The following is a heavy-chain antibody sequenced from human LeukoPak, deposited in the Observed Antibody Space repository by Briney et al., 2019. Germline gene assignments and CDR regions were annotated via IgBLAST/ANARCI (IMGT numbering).Heavy chain of an antibody. V-gene: IGHV1-8*01. CDR1: GYTFTNYD. J-gene: IGHJ6*02. Sequence: ASVKVSCKATGYTFTNYDINWVRQATGQGLEWMGWRNPNSGRTGFAQKFQGRLTMTADTSISTAYMELSSLTSDDTAVYYCARGPVSTHGMDVWGQGTAVTVSS. D-gene: IGHD6-13*01. CDR3: ARGPVSTHGMDV. CDR2: RNPNSGRT.